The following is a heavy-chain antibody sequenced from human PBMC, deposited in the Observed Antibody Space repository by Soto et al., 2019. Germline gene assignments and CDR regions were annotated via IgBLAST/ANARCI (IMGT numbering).Heavy chain of an antibody. D-gene: IGHD2-15*01. CDR2: ISYDGSNK. CDR1: GFTFSSYA. CDR3: ARDPSPLYCSGGSCYSGYFDY. V-gene: IGHV3-30-3*01. J-gene: IGHJ4*02. Sequence: QVQLVESGGGVVQPGRSLRLSCAASGFTFSSYAMHWVRQAPGKGLEWVAVISYDGSNKYYADSVKGRFTISRDNSKNTLYLQMNSLRAEDTAVYYCARDPSPLYCSGGSCYSGYFDYWGQGTLVTVSS.